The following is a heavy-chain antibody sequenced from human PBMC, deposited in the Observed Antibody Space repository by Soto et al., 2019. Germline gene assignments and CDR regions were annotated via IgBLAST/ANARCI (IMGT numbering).Heavy chain of an antibody. CDR1: GYTFTSYG. J-gene: IGHJ5*02. CDR3: ARVLNYDFWSGYYTRWFDP. CDR2: ISAYNGNT. V-gene: IGHV1-18*01. Sequence: GASVKVSCKASGYTFTSYGISWVRQAPGQGHEWMGWISAYNGNTNYAQKLQGRVTMTTDTSTSTAYMELRSLRSDDTAVYYCARVLNYDFWSGYYTRWFDPSGQGTLVTVSS. D-gene: IGHD3-3*01.